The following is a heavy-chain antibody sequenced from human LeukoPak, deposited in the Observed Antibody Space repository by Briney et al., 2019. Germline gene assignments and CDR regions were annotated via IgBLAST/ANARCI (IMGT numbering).Heavy chain of an antibody. J-gene: IGHJ4*02. CDR1: GFTFSSYA. D-gene: IGHD4-23*01. Sequence: PGGSLRLSCAASGFTFSSYAMHWVRQAPGKGLEYVSAISSNGGSTYYANSVKGRFTISRDNAKNTLYLQMNSLRAEDTAVYYCVRPSLTDYGGNFDYWGQGTLVTVSS. V-gene: IGHV3-64*01. CDR3: VRPSLTDYGGNFDY. CDR2: ISSNGGST.